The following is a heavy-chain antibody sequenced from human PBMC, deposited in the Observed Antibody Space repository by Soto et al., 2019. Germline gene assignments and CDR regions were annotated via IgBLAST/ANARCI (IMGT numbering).Heavy chain of an antibody. J-gene: IGHJ5*02. Sequence: QVQLQESGPGLVKPSGTLSLTCAVSGGSISSSNWWSWVRQPPGKGLEWIGEIYRSGSTNYNPSLKSRGTISVDKSKHQFSLQLSSVTAADTAVYYCARDTRPAAGINWFDPWGQGTLVTVSS. V-gene: IGHV4-4*02. D-gene: IGHD6-13*01. CDR3: ARDTRPAAGINWFDP. CDR2: IYRSGST. CDR1: GGSISSSNW.